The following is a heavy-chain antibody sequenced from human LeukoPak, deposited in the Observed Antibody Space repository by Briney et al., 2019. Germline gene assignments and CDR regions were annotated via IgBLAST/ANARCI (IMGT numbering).Heavy chain of an antibody. V-gene: IGHV3-7*01. CDR3: ATPVGGVWSFDY. J-gene: IGHJ4*02. Sequence: GGSLRLSCAASGFTFSNYLMTGVRQAPGKGREGWANIKQEESEKYYVDSVKGRFTVSRDNSKNSVYLQMNSLRAEDTAMYYCATPVGGVWSFDYWGQGTLVTVSS. CDR2: IKQEESEK. CDR1: GFTFSNYL. D-gene: IGHD2-15*01.